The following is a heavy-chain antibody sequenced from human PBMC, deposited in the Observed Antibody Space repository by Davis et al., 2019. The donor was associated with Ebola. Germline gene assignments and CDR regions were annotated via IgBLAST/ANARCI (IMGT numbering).Heavy chain of an antibody. CDR1: GGSISSYY. D-gene: IGHD4-17*01. CDR2: IYYSGST. CDR3: ARGRTTVTTFKNYYYGMDV. Sequence: MPSETLSLTCTVSGGSISSYYWSWIRQPPGKGLEWIGYIYYSGSTNYNPSLKSRVTISVDTSKNQFSLKLSSVTAADTAVYYCARGRTTVTTFKNYYYGMDVWGQGTTVTVSS. V-gene: IGHV4-59*12. J-gene: IGHJ6*02.